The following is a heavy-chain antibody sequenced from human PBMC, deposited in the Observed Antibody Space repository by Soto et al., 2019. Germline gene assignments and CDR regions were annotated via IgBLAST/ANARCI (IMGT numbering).Heavy chain of an antibody. D-gene: IGHD3-3*01. J-gene: IGHJ4*02. CDR1: GGSFSGYY. CDR2: INHSGST. CDR3: ANTYYNFWSGFYRGYYFDY. V-gene: IGHV4-34*01. Sequence: QVHLQQWGAGLLKPSETLSLTCAVYGGSFSGYYWSWIRQPPGKGPEWIGEINHSGSTNYNPSLKSRVTISVDTSKNQFSLKLSSVTAADTAVYFCANTYYNFWSGFYRGYYFDYWGQGTLVSVSS.